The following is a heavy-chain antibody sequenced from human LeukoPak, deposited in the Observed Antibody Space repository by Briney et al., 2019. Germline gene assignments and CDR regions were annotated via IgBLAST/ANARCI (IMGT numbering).Heavy chain of an antibody. Sequence: GWSLTLSYAASGFTFSCYAMRWVRQATGKGVEWVSAISGSGGSTYYADSVKGRFTISRDNSKNTLYLHMNSLRAEATAVYYCAKGSQLLPLSNWFDPWGQGTLVTVSS. V-gene: IGHV3-23*01. CDR1: GFTFSCYA. CDR2: ISGSGGST. J-gene: IGHJ5*02. CDR3: AKGSQLLPLSNWFDP. D-gene: IGHD2-2*01.